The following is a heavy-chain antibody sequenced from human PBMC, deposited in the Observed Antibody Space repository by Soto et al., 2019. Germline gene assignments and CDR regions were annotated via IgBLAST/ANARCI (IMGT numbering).Heavy chain of an antibody. CDR1: GGSVNNANYF. J-gene: IGHJ6*02. CDR2: IYYSGST. CDR3: AGEADYVGSRGGMDV. D-gene: IGHD4-17*01. Sequence: QVRLEESGPGLVKPSETLSLICSVSGGSVNNANYFWNWIRHHPENGLEWIGYIYYSGSTRYNPSFKPRATRSIDTSKIQFSLRLNSVTVADTAVYFCAGEADYVGSRGGMDVWGRGTTVTVSS. V-gene: IGHV4-31*03.